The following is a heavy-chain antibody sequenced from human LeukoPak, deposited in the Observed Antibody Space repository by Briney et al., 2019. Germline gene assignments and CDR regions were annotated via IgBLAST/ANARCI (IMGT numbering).Heavy chain of an antibody. CDR3: ARGPVLYLGMTPADY. J-gene: IGHJ4*02. CDR2: IYHNGGT. V-gene: IGHV4-38-2*02. CDR1: GGSISSGYY. D-gene: IGHD2/OR15-2a*01. Sequence: SETLSLTCTVSGGSISSGYYWGWIRQPPGKGLEWIGSIYHNGGTYNNPSLKSRVTISVDTSKNQFSLKLSSVTAADTAVYYCARGPVLYLGMTPADYWGQGTLVTVSS.